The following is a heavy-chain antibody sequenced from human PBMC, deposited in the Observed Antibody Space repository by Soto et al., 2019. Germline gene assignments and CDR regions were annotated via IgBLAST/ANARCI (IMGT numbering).Heavy chain of an antibody. CDR1: GGSFSAYY. CDR3: ARHRTGTSRIFEENWFDP. Sequence: SETLSLTCAVYGGSFSAYYWSWIRQPPGKGPEWIGEINHSGSTDYNPSLETRVTISVDTSKKQFSLKLNSVTAADTAVYYCARHRTGTSRIFEENWFDPWGQGTLVTVSS. J-gene: IGHJ5*02. CDR2: INHSGST. D-gene: IGHD3-3*01. V-gene: IGHV4-34*01.